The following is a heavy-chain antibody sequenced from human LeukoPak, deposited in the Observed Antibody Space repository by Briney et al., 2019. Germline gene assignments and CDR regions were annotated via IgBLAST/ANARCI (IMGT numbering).Heavy chain of an antibody. CDR1: RFTFSSYA. J-gene: IGHJ1*01. CDR3: AKDEGGYCSSTSCYSGYFQH. Sequence: PGGSLRLSCAASRFTFSSYAMSWVRQAPGKGLEWVSAISGSGGSTYYADSVKGRFTISRDNSKNTLYLQMNSLRAEDTAVYYCAKDEGGYCSSTSCYSGYFQHWGQGTLVTVSS. V-gene: IGHV3-23*01. CDR2: ISGSGGST. D-gene: IGHD2-2*01.